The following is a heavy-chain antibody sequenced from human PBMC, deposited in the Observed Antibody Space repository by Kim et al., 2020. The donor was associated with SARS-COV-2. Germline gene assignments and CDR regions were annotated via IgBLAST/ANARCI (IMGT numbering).Heavy chain of an antibody. V-gene: IGHV3-11*04. CDR3: ARRRNYYFDS. Sequence: IYYADSVRGRYTISRDDARDSLYLQMNSLRVEATALYYCARRRNYYFDSWGQGTLVTVSS. CDR2: I. D-gene: IGHD1-7*01. J-gene: IGHJ4*02.